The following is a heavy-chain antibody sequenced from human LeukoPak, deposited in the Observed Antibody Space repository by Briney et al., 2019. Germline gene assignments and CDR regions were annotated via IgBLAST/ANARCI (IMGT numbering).Heavy chain of an antibody. Sequence: PSETLSLTCTVSGGSISSSYYYWGWIRQPPGKGLEWIGSIYSSGSTYYNPSLKSRVTISVDTSKNQFSLKLSSVTAADTAVYYCARADTSLGFDYWGQGTLVTVSS. D-gene: IGHD3-16*01. CDR1: GGSISSSYYY. CDR3: ARADTSLGFDY. CDR2: IYSSGST. V-gene: IGHV4-39*01. J-gene: IGHJ4*02.